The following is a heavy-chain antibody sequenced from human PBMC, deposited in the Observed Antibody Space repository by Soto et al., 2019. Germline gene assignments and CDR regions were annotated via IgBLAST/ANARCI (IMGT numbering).Heavy chain of an antibody. CDR1: GGSIRSSSYY. V-gene: IGHV4-39*01. J-gene: IGHJ4*02. Sequence: PSETLSLTCTVSGGSIRSSSYYWGWIRQPPGKGLEWIGSIYYSGSTYYNPSLKSRVTISVDTSKNQFSLKLSSVTAADTAVYYCARQVGGWAPWYFDYWGQGTLVTVSS. CDR2: IYYSGST. CDR3: ARQVGGWAPWYFDY. D-gene: IGHD6-19*01.